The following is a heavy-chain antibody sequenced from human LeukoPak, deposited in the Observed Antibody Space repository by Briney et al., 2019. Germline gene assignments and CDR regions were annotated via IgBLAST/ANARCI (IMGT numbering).Heavy chain of an antibody. Sequence: GGSLRLSCAASGFTFSSYGMHWVRQAPGKGLEWVAFIRYDGSNKYYADSVKGRFTISRDNSKNTLYLQMNSLRAEDTAVYYCARAHPSGWFYFDYWGQGTLVTVSS. CDR2: IRYDGSNK. CDR3: ARAHPSGWFYFDY. CDR1: GFTFSSYG. J-gene: IGHJ4*02. V-gene: IGHV3-30*02. D-gene: IGHD6-19*01.